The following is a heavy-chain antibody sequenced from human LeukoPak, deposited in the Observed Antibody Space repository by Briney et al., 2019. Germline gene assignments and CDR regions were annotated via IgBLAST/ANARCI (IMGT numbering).Heavy chain of an antibody. CDR1: GYTFSSYA. CDR2: ISGSGGST. Sequence: GGSLRLSCAASGYTFSSYAMSWVRQAPGKGLEWVSAISGSGGSTYYADSVKGRFTISRDNSKNTLYLQMSSLRAEDTAVYYCARDPNGDYFGAFDIWGQGTMVTVSS. J-gene: IGHJ3*02. CDR3: ARDPNGDYFGAFDI. D-gene: IGHD4-17*01. V-gene: IGHV3-23*01.